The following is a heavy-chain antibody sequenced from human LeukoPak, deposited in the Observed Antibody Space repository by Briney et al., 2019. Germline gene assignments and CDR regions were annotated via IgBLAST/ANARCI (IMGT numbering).Heavy chain of an antibody. CDR3: ARDKVTY. CDR1: GFTFSSYW. J-gene: IGHJ4*02. Sequence: AGGSLRLSCAAPGFTFSSYWVTWVRQAPGKGLEWVANIKQDGSEKYNVDSVKGRFTISRDNTKNSLDLQMNSLKVEDTAVYYCARDKVTYWGPGTLVTVSS. V-gene: IGHV3-7*01. CDR2: IKQDGSEK.